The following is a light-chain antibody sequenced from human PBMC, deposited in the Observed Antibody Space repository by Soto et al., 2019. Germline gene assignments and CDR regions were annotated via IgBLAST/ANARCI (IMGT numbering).Light chain of an antibody. CDR1: SSNIGAGHD. CDR2: GNN. V-gene: IGLV1-40*01. CDR3: QSYDGSLSGVV. Sequence: QSVLTQPPSVSGAPGQRVTISCTGSSSNIGAGHDVHWYQQLPGTAPKLLIYGNNNRPSGVPDRFSGSKSGTSASLAITGLQAEDEADYYCQSYDGSLSGVVLGGGTKLTVL. J-gene: IGLJ2*01.